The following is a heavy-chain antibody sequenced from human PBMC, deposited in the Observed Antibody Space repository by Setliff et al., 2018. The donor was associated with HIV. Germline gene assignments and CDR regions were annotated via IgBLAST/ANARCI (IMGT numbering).Heavy chain of an antibody. J-gene: IGHJ6*03. Sequence: SETLSLTCAVSGYSISIGYYWGWIRQPPGKGLEWIGNIYYSGRTYYNPSLKSRVTISVDTSEIQFSLKLSSVTAADTAVYYCARYCGGDCYPSAYYMDVWGKGTTVTVSS. CDR1: GYSISIGYY. CDR3: ARYCGGDCYPSAYYMDV. CDR2: IYYSGRT. D-gene: IGHD2-21*01. V-gene: IGHV4-38-2*01.